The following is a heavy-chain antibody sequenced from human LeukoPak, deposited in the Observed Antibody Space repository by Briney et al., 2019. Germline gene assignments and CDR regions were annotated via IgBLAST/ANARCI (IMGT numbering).Heavy chain of an antibody. J-gene: IGHJ6*03. D-gene: IGHD3-9*01. V-gene: IGHV1-2*02. CDR3: ARDDLNYDILTGYYQGYYMDV. CDR2: INPNSGGT. Sequence: GASVKASCKASGYTFTGYYMHWVRQAPGQGLEWMGWINPNSGGTNYAQKFQGRVTMTRDTSISTAYMELSRLRSDDTAVYYCARDDLNYDILTGYYQGYYMDVWGKGTTVTVSS. CDR1: GYTFTGYY.